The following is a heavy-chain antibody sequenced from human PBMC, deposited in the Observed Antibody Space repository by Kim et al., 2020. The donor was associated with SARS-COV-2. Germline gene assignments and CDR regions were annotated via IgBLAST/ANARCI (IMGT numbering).Heavy chain of an antibody. CDR3: AKLPPTNYYDSSGYSDY. Sequence: GGSLRLSCAASGFTFDDYAMHWVRQAPGKGLEWVSGISWNSGSIGYADSVKGRFTISRDNAKNSLYLQMNSLRAEDTALYYCAKLPPTNYYDSSGYSDYWGQGTLVTVSS. V-gene: IGHV3-9*01. CDR1: GFTFDDYA. D-gene: IGHD3-22*01. J-gene: IGHJ4*02. CDR2: ISWNSGSI.